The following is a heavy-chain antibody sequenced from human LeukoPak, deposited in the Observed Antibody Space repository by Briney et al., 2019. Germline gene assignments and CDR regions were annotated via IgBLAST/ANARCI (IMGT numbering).Heavy chain of an antibody. V-gene: IGHV1-2*04. CDR2: VNPNSGGT. J-gene: IGHJ3*02. D-gene: IGHD1-7*01. CDR3: ATSGTTESAFDI. Sequence: ASVKVSCKASGYTFTGYYLHWVRQAPGQGPEWKGWVNPNSGGTNYAQKFQGWVIMTRDTSISTAYMELSRLRSDDTAVYYCATSGTTESAFDIWGQGTLVTVSS. CDR1: GYTFTGYY.